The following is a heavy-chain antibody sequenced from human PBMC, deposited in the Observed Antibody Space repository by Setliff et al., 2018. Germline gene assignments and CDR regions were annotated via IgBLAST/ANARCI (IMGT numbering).Heavy chain of an antibody. Sequence: SETLSLTCTVSGGSISSYYWSWIRQPPGKGLEWIGYIYYSGSTNYNPSLKSRVTISVDTSKNQFSLKLSSVTAADTAVYYCARAPRGKNAFDIWGQGTMVTVSS. J-gene: IGHJ3*02. CDR1: GGSISSYY. CDR3: ARAPRGKNAFDI. CDR2: IYYSGST. V-gene: IGHV4-59*01. D-gene: IGHD3-10*01.